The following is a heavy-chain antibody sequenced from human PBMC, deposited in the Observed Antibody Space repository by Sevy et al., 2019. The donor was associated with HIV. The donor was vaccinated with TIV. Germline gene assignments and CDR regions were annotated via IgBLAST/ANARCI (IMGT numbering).Heavy chain of an antibody. Sequence: GGSQRLSCAASGFTFSSYAMSWVRQAPKKGLEWVSTISASGGTAYYADSVKGRFIISRDNSKNTLYLQMNTLRAEDTAVYYCANQGHSSGWYYFDYWGQGTLVTVSS. D-gene: IGHD6-19*01. CDR3: ANQGHSSGWYYFDY. J-gene: IGHJ4*02. CDR2: ISASGGTA. CDR1: GFTFSSYA. V-gene: IGHV3-23*01.